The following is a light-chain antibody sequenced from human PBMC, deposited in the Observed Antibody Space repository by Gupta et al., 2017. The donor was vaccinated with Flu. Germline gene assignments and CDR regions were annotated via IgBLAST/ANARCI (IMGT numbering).Light chain of an antibody. CDR1: SSDVGSYNR. J-gene: IGLJ1*01. Sequence: QSALTQPPSVSGSPGQSVTISCTGTSSDVGSYNRVSWYQQPPGTAPRLMIYDVSNRAAGVPGRFSGSKAGNTASLTISGLQADDEGDYYCSSYTSTSTYVFGTGTKVTVL. CDR3: SSYTSTSTYV. V-gene: IGLV2-18*02. CDR2: DVS.